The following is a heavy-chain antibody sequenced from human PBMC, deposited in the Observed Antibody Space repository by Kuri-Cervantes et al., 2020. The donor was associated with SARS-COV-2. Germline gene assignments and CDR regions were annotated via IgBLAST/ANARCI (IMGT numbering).Heavy chain of an antibody. CDR2: IYYSGST. D-gene: IGHD2-2*01. V-gene: IGHV4-61*01. Sequence: GSLRLSCTVSGGSVSSGSYYWSWIRQTPGKGLEWIGYIYYSGSTNYNPSLKSRVTISVDTSKNQFTLKLSSVTAADTAVKYCARHEGVPAACRLNWFDPWGQGTLVTVSS. J-gene: IGHJ5*02. CDR3: ARHEGVPAACRLNWFDP. CDR1: GGSVSSGSYY.